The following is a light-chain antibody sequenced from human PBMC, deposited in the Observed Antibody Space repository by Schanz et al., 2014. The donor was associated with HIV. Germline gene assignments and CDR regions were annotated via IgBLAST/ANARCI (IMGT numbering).Light chain of an antibody. V-gene: IGLV1-47*02. CDR1: SSNTGSNA. Sequence: QSVLTQPPSASWTPGQRVTISCSGGSSNTGSNAVSSHPQLPGTAPKLLIQADIQRPSGVPDRFSGSRSGTSASLAISGLRSEDEADYFCAAWDDSLSGPVFGGGTKLPVL. CDR3: AAWDDSLSGPV. J-gene: IGLJ3*02. CDR2: ADI.